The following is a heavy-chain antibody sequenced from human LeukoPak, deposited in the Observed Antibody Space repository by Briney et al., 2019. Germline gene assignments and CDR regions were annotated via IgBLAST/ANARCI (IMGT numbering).Heavy chain of an antibody. J-gene: IGHJ4*02. CDR3: AKDGGSGYYYDY. CDR2: ISYDGSNK. Sequence: GGSLRLSCEASGFIFSSYGMHWVRQAPGKGLEWVAVISYDGSNKYYADSVKGRFTISRDNSKNTLYLQMNSLRAEDTAVYYCAKDGGSGYYYDYWGQGTLVTVSS. V-gene: IGHV3-30*18. CDR1: GFIFSSYG. D-gene: IGHD3-22*01.